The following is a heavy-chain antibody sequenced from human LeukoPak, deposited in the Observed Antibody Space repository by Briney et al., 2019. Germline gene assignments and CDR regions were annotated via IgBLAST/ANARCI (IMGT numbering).Heavy chain of an antibody. CDR1: GYTFTSFH. Sequence: ASVKVPCKASGYTFTSFHMHWVRQAPGQGLEWMGILNPGDGYTNYAQKFQGRVTVTRDTSTSTVYMELRSLRSEDTAVYYCAKDRGGSYTFYIWGQGTMVTVSS. D-gene: IGHD3-16*01. CDR2: LNPGDGYT. J-gene: IGHJ3*02. V-gene: IGHV1-46*01. CDR3: AKDRGGSYTFYI.